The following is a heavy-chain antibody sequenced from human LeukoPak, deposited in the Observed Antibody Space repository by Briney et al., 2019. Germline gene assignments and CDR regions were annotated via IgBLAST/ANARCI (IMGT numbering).Heavy chain of an antibody. Sequence: GASVKVSCKASGYTFTSYYMHWVRQAPGQGLEGMGIINPSGGSTSYAQKFQGRGTMTRDTSTSTVYMELSSLRSEDTAVYYCATDCSGGSCYSDYWGQGTLVTVSS. J-gene: IGHJ4*02. CDR1: GYTFTSYY. CDR2: INPSGGST. V-gene: IGHV1-46*01. CDR3: ATDCSGGSCYSDY. D-gene: IGHD2-15*01.